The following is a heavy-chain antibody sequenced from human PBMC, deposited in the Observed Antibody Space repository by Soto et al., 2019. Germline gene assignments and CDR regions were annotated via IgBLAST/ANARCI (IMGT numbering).Heavy chain of an antibody. J-gene: IGHJ6*02. CDR1: GFNFSSYS. V-gene: IGHV3-21*01. CDR2: ISSSSSYI. CDR3: ARDLSPRRYYYYGMDV. Sequence: GSLRLSCAAPGFNFSSYSLNWVRQAPGKGLEWVSSISSSSSYIYYADSVKGRFTISRDNAKNSLYLQMNSLRAEDTAVYYCARDLSPRRYYYYGMDVWGQGTTVTAP.